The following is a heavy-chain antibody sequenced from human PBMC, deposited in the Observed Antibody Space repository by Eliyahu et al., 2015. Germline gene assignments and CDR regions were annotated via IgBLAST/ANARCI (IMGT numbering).Heavy chain of an antibody. CDR1: GGTFSNYV. Sequence: QVQLVQSGAEVKKPGSSVKVSCKASGGTFSNYVVSWVRQAPGQGLAWMGGIIPLLGTTNYAQTFKGRLTFTADVSTNTAFMELSSLRSDDTAVYYCASVYDDPMNPHYYAMDVWGQGTTVTVSS. CDR2: IIPLLGTT. D-gene: IGHD5/OR15-5a*01. J-gene: IGHJ6*02. CDR3: ASVYDDPMNPHYYAMDV. V-gene: IGHV1-69*01.